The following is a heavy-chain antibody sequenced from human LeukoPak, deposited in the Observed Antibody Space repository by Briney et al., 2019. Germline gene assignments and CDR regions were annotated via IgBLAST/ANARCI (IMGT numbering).Heavy chain of an antibody. CDR1: GFTFSSYS. J-gene: IGHJ4*02. CDR3: ARGLWFGGFFDY. CDR2: ISSSSSYI. D-gene: IGHD3-10*01. V-gene: IGHV3-21*01. Sequence: PGGSLRLSCAASGFTFSSYSMNWVRQAPGKGLEWVSSISSSSSYIYYADSVKGRFTISRDNAKNSLHLQMNSLRAEDTAVYYCARGLWFGGFFDYWGQGTLVTVSS.